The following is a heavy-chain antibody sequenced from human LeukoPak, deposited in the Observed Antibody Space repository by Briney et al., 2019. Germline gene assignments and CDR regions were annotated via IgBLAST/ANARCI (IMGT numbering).Heavy chain of an antibody. CDR2: IYQSGST. CDR3: ARTYGSGSNWFDP. V-gene: IGHV4-59*04. Sequence: PSETLSLTCTVSGGSFSTYYWSWIRQSPGKGLEWIGYIYQSGSTSYNPSLKSRVTMSVDRSKNQLSLNLTSVTAADTAVYYCARTYGSGSNWFDPWGQGTLVTVSS. J-gene: IGHJ5*02. D-gene: IGHD3-10*01. CDR1: GGSFSTYY.